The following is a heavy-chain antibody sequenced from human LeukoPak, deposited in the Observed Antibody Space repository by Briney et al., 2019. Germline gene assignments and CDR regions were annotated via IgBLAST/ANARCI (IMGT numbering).Heavy chain of an antibody. CDR1: GFTFSDYS. Sequence: PVGALRLSCAASGFTFSDYSLNCVRQAPGKGLEWGSYISGIIFYADSVKGRFTISRDNAKNSLYLQMNSMREEDTAVYYCARDKDYGFDYWGQGILVSVSS. D-gene: IGHD4-17*01. J-gene: IGHJ4*02. CDR3: ARDKDYGFDY. CDR2: ISGII. V-gene: IGHV3-48*02.